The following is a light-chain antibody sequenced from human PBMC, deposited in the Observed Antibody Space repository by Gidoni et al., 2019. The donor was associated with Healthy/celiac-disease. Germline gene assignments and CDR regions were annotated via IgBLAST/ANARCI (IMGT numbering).Light chain of an antibody. CDR1: QDISNY. V-gene: IGKV1-33*01. CDR3: QQYDNLPYT. J-gene: IGKJ2*01. CDR2: DAS. Sequence: DLQMTQSPSSLSASVGDRVTITCQASQDISNYLNWYQQKPGKAPKLLIYDASNLETGVPSRFSGSGSGTDFTFTISSLQPEDMATYYCQQYDNLPYTFXXXTKLEIK.